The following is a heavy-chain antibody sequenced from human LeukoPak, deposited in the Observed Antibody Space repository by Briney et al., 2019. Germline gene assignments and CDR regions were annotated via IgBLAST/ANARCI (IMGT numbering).Heavy chain of an antibody. CDR3: ARVRSGWYEDY. V-gene: IGHV3-21*01. CDR1: GFTFSSYS. J-gene: IGHJ4*02. Sequence: GGSLRLSCAASGFTFSSYSMNWVRQAPGKGLEWVSSISSSNSYIYYADSVKGRFTISRDNAKNSLYLQMNSLRAEDTAVCYCARVRSGWYEDYWGQGTLVTVSS. CDR2: ISSSNSYI. D-gene: IGHD6-19*01.